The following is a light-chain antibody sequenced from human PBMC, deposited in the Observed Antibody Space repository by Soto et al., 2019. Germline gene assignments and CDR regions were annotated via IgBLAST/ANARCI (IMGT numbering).Light chain of an antibody. Sequence: QTVVAQTPSASGTPGQTVTISCSGSISNIRGNYVYWYQQLPGTAPKLLIYRTTQRPTGVPGRFSGSKSGTSASLVISGLRSDDEGDYICATWDDNLSTPLFGGGTKVTVL. V-gene: IGLV1-47*01. CDR2: RTT. J-gene: IGLJ3*02. CDR3: ATWDDNLSTPL. CDR1: ISNIRGNY.